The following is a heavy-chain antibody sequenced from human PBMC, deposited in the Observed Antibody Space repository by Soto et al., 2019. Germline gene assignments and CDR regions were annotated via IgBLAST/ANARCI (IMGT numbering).Heavy chain of an antibody. J-gene: IGHJ3*02. CDR1: RYNRNSYA. CDR3: ARDTSILVVTAAFEI. Sequence: GAPVQVCCEASRYNRNSYAMHWGRQANGQRPEWMGWINAGNGNTKYSQKFQGRVTITRDTSASTAYMELSSLRSEDTAVYYCARDTSILVVTAAFEIWGQGRMVTV. CDR2: INAGNGNT. D-gene: IGHD2-21*02. V-gene: IGHV1-3*01.